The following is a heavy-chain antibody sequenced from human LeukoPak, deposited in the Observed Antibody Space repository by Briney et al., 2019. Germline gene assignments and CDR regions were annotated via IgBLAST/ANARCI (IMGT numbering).Heavy chain of an antibody. CDR1: GFTFSSYA. CDR3: AKMPRYYYDSSGYCSYYFDY. Sequence: PGGSLRLSCAASGFTFSSYAMSWVRQAPGKGLEWVSAISGSGGSTYYADSVKGRFTISRDNPKNTLYLQMNSLRAEDTAVYYCAKMPRYYYDSSGYCSYYFDYWGQGTLVTVSS. V-gene: IGHV3-23*01. D-gene: IGHD3-22*01. J-gene: IGHJ4*02. CDR2: ISGSGGST.